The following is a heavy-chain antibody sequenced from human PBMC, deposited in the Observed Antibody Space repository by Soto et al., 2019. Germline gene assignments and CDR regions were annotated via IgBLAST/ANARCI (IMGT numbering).Heavy chain of an antibody. J-gene: IGHJ4*02. Sequence: ASVKVSCKASGFTFTSSAFQWVRQARGQRLEWIGWIAVGSGCTNYAQRFQDRVTLTRDMSTATTYMELSRLTSDDTAMYYCAADATAWQQMGPYDYWGQGTLVTVSS. CDR1: GFTFTSSA. CDR3: AADATAWQQMGPYDY. V-gene: IGHV1-58*01. CDR2: IAVGSGCT. D-gene: IGHD6-13*01.